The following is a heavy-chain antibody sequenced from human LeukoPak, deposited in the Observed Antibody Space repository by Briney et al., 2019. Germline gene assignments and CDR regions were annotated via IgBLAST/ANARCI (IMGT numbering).Heavy chain of an antibody. CDR2: MNPNSITA. V-gene: IGHV1-8*01. J-gene: IGHJ6*02. CDR1: GYTFTSYD. CDR3: AKDGIRYFDWLLSPQLYYYYGMDV. D-gene: IGHD3-9*01. Sequence: ASVKVSCKASGYTFTSYDINWVRQDTGQGLEWIAWMNPNSITAGDAQKFQGRVTMTRNTYISTAYMELSSLRSEDTAFFFQAKDGIRYFDWLLSPQLYYYYGMDVWGQGTTVTVSS.